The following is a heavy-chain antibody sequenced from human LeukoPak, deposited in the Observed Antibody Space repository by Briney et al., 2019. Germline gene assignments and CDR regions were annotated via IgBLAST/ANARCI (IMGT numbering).Heavy chain of an antibody. J-gene: IGHJ6*03. D-gene: IGHD2-2*02. CDR1: GGSISSYY. Sequence: SETLSLTCTVSGGSISSYYWSWIRQPAGKGLEWIGRIYTSGSTNYNPSLKSRVTMSVDTSKNQFSLKLSSVTAADTAVYYCALQDIVVIPAAIPGAGAYYYYMDVWGKGTTVTVSS. CDR3: ALQDIVVIPAAIPGAGAYYYYMDV. CDR2: IYTSGST. V-gene: IGHV4-4*07.